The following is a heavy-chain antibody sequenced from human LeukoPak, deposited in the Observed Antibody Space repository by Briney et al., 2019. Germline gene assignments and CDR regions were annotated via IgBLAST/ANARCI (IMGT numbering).Heavy chain of an antibody. CDR1: GGSISSSSYY. CDR2: IYYSGST. CDR3: ARDQKTKLLWFGELTLDAFDI. D-gene: IGHD3-10*01. J-gene: IGHJ3*02. V-gene: IGHV4-39*07. Sequence: SETLSLTCTVSGGSISSSSYYWGWIRQPPGKGLEWIGSIYYSGSTYYNPSLKSRVTISVDTSKNQFSLKLSSVTAADTAVYYCARDQKTKLLWFGELTLDAFDIWGQGTMVTVPS.